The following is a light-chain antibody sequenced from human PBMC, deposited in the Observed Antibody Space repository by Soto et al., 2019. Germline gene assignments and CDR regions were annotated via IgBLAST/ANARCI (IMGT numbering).Light chain of an antibody. J-gene: IGKJ1*01. CDR3: QQSYSSPWT. CDR1: QSISSY. CDR2: AAS. Sequence: DIQITQSPSSLASSVGERVTMACRASQSISSYLNWYQQKPGKAPKFLIFAASSLQSGVPSRFSGSGSGTDFTLTISSLQPEDFATYYCQQSYSSPWTFGQGTKVDIK. V-gene: IGKV1-39*01.